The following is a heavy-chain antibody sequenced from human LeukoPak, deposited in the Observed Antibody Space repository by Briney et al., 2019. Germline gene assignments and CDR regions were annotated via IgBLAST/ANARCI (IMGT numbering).Heavy chain of an antibody. CDR1: GGSISSGGYY. D-gene: IGHD3-22*01. V-gene: IGHV4-31*03. Sequence: SETLSLTCTVSGGSISSGGYYWSWIRQHPGKGLEWIGYIYYSGSTYYNPSLKSRVTISVDTSKNQFSLKLSSVTAADTAVYYCARASVSFRYDSSGYYGGRYYFDYWGQGTLVTVSS. J-gene: IGHJ4*02. CDR2: IYYSGST. CDR3: ARASVSFRYDSSGYYGGRYYFDY.